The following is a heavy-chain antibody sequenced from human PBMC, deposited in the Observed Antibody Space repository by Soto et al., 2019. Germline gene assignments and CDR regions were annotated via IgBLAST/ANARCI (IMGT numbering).Heavy chain of an antibody. CDR3: AREGNYYDSSGEIEY. CDR2: INPSGGST. V-gene: IGHV1-46*01. CDR1: GYTFTSYY. Sequence: ASVKVSCKASGYTFTSYYMHWVRQAPGQGLEWMGIINPSGGSTSYAQKFQGRVTITRDTSASTAYMELSSLRSEDTAVYYCAREGNYYDSSGEIEYWGQGTLVTVSS. J-gene: IGHJ4*02. D-gene: IGHD3-22*01.